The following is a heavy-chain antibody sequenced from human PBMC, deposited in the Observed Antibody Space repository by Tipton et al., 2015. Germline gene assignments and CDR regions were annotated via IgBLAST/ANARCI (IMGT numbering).Heavy chain of an antibody. J-gene: IGHJ6*02. Sequence: TLSLTCIVSGGSVSSGSYHWSWIRQPPGKGLEWIGYVYYSGSTNYNPSLKSRVTISVDTSKNQFSLKLSSVTAADTAVYYCATSMRLEWYPRVYGMDVWGQGTTVTVSS. CDR3: ATSMRLEWYPRVYGMDV. D-gene: IGHD3-3*01. CDR1: GGSVSSGSYH. CDR2: VYYSGST. V-gene: IGHV4-61*01.